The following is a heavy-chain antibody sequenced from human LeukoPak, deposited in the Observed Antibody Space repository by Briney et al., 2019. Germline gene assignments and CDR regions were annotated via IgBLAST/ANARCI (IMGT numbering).Heavy chain of an antibody. CDR1: GYTFTSYA. J-gene: IGHJ4*02. CDR3: ARGDGSYVDGDFDY. CDR2: INAGNGNT. V-gene: IGHV1-3*01. Sequence: ASVKVSCKASGYTFTSYAMHWVRQAPGQRLEWMGWINAGNGNTKYSQKFQGRVTITRDTSASAAYMELSSLRSEDTAVYYCARGDGSYVDGDFDYWGQGTLVTVSS. D-gene: IGHD1-26*01.